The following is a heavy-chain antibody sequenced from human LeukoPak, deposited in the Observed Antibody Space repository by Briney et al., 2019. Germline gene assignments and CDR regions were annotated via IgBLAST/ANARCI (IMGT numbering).Heavy chain of an antibody. V-gene: IGHV3-48*03. Sequence: PGGSLRLSCAASGFTFSSYEMNWVRQAPGKGLEWVSYISSSGSTIYYADSVKGRFTISRDNAKNSLYLQMNSLRAEDTAVYYCARATYYHDSSGYPFLDYWGQGTLVTVSS. J-gene: IGHJ4*02. D-gene: IGHD3-22*01. CDR2: ISSSGSTI. CDR1: GFTFSSYE. CDR3: ARATYYHDSSGYPFLDY.